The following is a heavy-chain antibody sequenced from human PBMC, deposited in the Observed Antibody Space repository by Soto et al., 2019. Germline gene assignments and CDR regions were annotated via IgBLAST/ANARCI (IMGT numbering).Heavy chain of an antibody. CDR1: GYIFTGFY. J-gene: IGHJ6*02. CDR3: ARDRVDYSSFHYGMDV. CDR2: INPNSGGT. Sequence: ASVKVSCKTSGYIFTGFYMRWVRQAPGQGLEWMGWINPNSGGTNYPQKFRDRVTMTRDTSIGTAYMELSSLRSDDTAVYYCARDRVDYSSFHYGMDVWGQGTTVTVSS. V-gene: IGHV1-2*02. D-gene: IGHD4-4*01.